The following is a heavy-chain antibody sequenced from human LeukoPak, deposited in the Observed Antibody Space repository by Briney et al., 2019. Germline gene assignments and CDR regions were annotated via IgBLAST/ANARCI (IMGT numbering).Heavy chain of an antibody. CDR2: INHSGST. D-gene: IGHD3-22*01. J-gene: IGHJ4*02. CDR1: GGSFSGYY. V-gene: IGHV4-34*01. Sequence: SETLSLTCAVYGGSFSGYYWSWIRQPPGKGLEWIGEINHSGSTNYNPSLKSRVTISVDTSKNQFSLKRSSATAADTAVYYCARDSSGYARWGQGTLVTVSS. CDR3: ARDSSGYAR.